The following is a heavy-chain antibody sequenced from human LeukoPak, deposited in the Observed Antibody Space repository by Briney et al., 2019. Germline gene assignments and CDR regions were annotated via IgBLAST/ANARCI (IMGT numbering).Heavy chain of an antibody. D-gene: IGHD1-26*01. J-gene: IGHJ4*02. CDR1: GGSISSSSYY. CDR2: IYYSGST. CDR3: ARARSGSLDY. V-gene: IGHV4-39*07. Sequence: SETLSLTCTVYGGSISSSSYYWGWIRQPPGKGLEWIGSIYYSGSTYYNPSLKSRVTMSVDTSKNQFSLKLTSVTAANTAVYYCARARSGSLDYWGQGTLVTVSS.